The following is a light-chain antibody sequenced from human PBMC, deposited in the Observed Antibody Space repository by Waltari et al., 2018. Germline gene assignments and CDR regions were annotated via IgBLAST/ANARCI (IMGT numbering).Light chain of an antibody. V-gene: IGKV1-9*01. CDR1: QDITNY. CDR3: QQLDTYPLT. J-gene: IGKJ4*01. Sequence: IQLTQSPSSLSASVGDRVPITCRASQDITNYLAWYQQEPGKPPKPLIYAASTLQSGVPSRFSGSQSGTDFTLTISTLQPEDFATYYCQQLDTYPLTFGGGTKVEIK. CDR2: AAS.